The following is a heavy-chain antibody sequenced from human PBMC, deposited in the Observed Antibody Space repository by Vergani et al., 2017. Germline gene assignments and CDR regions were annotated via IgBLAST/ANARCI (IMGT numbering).Heavy chain of an antibody. V-gene: IGHV3-30-3*02. CDR1: GFTFSSYA. CDR3: AKQPRTDYDSSGMDV. Sequence: QVQLVESGGGVVQPGRSLRLSCAASGFTFSSYAMHWVRQAPGKGLEWVAVISYDGSNKYYADSVKGRFTISRDNSKNTLYLQMNSLRAEDTAVYYCAKQPRTDYDSSGMDVWGQGTTVTVSS. D-gene: IGHD3-22*01. J-gene: IGHJ6*02. CDR2: ISYDGSNK.